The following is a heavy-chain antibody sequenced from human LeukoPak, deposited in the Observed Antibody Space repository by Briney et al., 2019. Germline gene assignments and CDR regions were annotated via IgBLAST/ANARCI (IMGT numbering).Heavy chain of an antibody. Sequence: GASVKVSCKASGYTFIGYYMHWVRQAPGQGLEWVGRINPNSGGTNYAQKFQGRVTMTRDTSISTAYMELSRLRSDDTAVYYCARETAVAGTEDWGQGTLVTVSS. V-gene: IGHV1-2*06. CDR1: GYTFIGYY. D-gene: IGHD6-19*01. CDR2: INPNSGGT. CDR3: ARETAVAGTED. J-gene: IGHJ4*02.